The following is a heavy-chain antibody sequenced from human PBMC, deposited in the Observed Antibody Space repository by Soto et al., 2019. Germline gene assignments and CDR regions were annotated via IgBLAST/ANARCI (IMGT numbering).Heavy chain of an antibody. CDR1: GFTFSSYG. Sequence: GGSLRLSCAASGFTFSSYGMHWVRQAPGKGLEWVAVISYDGSNKYYADSGKGRFTISRDNSKNTLYLQMNSLRAEDTAVYYCAKERYLGCSSTSCYAGYYYYMDVWGKGTTVTVSS. CDR2: ISYDGSNK. V-gene: IGHV3-30*18. CDR3: AKERYLGCSSTSCYAGYYYYMDV. J-gene: IGHJ6*03. D-gene: IGHD2-2*01.